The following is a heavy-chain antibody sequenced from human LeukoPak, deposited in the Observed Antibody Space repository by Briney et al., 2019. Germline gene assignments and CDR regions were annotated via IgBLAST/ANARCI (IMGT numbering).Heavy chain of an antibody. CDR2: INPSGGST. J-gene: IGHJ4*02. Sequence: ASVKVSCKASGYTFTSCYMHWVRQAPGQGLEWMGIINPSGGSTSYAQKFQGRVTMTRDTSTSTVYMELSSLRSEDTAVYYCASVDYGGNSLDYWGQGTLVTVSS. CDR1: GYTFTSCY. D-gene: IGHD4-23*01. V-gene: IGHV1-46*01. CDR3: ASVDYGGNSLDY.